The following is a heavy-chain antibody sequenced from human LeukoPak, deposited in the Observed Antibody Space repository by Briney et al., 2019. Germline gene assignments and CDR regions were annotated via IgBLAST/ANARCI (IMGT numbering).Heavy chain of an antibody. Sequence: ASVKVSCKASGYTFTSYYMHWVRQATGQGLEWMGWMNPNSGNTGYAQKFQGRVTMTRNTSISTAYMELSSLRSEDTAVYYCARVGATDYYYYGMDVWGQGTTVTVSS. D-gene: IGHD1-26*01. J-gene: IGHJ6*02. CDR2: MNPNSGNT. V-gene: IGHV1-8*02. CDR3: ARVGATDYYYYGMDV. CDR1: GYTFTSYY.